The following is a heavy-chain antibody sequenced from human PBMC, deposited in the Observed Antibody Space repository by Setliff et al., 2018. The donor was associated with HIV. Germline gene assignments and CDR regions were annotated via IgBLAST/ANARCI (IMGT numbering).Heavy chain of an antibody. D-gene: IGHD3-16*01. CDR1: GGSISSSSYY. CDR3: ARYRGHFDY. CDR2: IYYSGST. V-gene: IGHV4-39*01. J-gene: IGHJ4*02. Sequence: SETLSLTCTVSGGSISSSSYYWGWIRQPPGKGLEWIGSIYYSGSTYYNPSLKSRVTISVDTSKNQFSLKLSSVAAADTAVFYCARYRGHFDYWGQGTLVTVSS.